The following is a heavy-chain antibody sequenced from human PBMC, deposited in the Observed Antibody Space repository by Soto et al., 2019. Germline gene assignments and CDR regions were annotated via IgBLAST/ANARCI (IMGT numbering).Heavy chain of an antibody. Sequence: PGESLKISCKGSGYSFTSYWIGWVRQMPVKGLEWMWIIYPGDSDTRYSPSFQGQVTISADKSISTAYLQWSSLKASDTAMYYCARHGIEMATIRGLDHWGQGTLVTVSS. CDR1: GYSFTSYW. D-gene: IGHD5-12*01. CDR2: IYPGDSDT. J-gene: IGHJ4*02. V-gene: IGHV5-51*01. CDR3: ARHGIEMATIRGLDH.